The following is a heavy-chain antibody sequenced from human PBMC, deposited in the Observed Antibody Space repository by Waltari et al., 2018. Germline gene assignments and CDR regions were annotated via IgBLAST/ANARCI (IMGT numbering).Heavy chain of an antibody. Sequence: QVQLVQSGAEMKKPGASVKVSCKASGYTFTDYYMHWVRQAPGQGLEWKGWINPNSGGTNYAQKFQDWVTMTRDTSISTVYMELSRLRSDDTAVYYCARALPYGDYVHWGQGTLVTVSS. J-gene: IGHJ4*02. CDR3: ARALPYGDYVH. CDR2: INPNSGGT. CDR1: GYTFTDYY. D-gene: IGHD4-17*01. V-gene: IGHV1-2*04.